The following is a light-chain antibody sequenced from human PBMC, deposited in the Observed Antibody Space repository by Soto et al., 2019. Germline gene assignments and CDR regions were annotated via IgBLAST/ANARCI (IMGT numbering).Light chain of an antibody. Sequence: QSALTQPASVSGSPGQSITISCTGTSSDVGSYNYVSWYQQHPGKAPKLMIYEVTNRPSGVPDRFSGSRSGTSASLAISGLQAEDEADYYCASWDDSLNGGVFGGGTKLTVL. CDR3: ASWDDSLNGGV. J-gene: IGLJ3*02. CDR1: SSDVGSYNY. CDR2: EVT. V-gene: IGLV2-14*01.